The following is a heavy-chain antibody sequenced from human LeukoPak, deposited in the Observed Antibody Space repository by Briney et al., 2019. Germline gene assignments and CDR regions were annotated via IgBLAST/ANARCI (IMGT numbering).Heavy chain of an antibody. CDR3: ARDRCEGYCTSFHY. D-gene: IGHD2-8*01. CDR2: IHSSGST. Sequence: PSETLPHTCTVSGGSISNYYWSWIRQPAGKGLEWIGRIHSSGSTNYNPSLKSRVTISVDKSKNQFSLRLSSVIAADTAVYFCARDRCEGYCTSFHYWGQGTLVSVSS. V-gene: IGHV4-4*07. J-gene: IGHJ4*02. CDR1: GGSISNYY.